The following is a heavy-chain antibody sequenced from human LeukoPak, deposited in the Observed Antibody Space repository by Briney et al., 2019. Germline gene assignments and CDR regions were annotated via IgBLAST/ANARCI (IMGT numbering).Heavy chain of an antibody. V-gene: IGHV1-69*13. D-gene: IGHD4-17*01. CDR1: GYTFTGYY. CDR3: ARIGDYGDYEMDY. CDR2: IIPIFGTA. J-gene: IGHJ4*02. Sequence: GASVTVSCKASGYTFTGYYMHWVRQAPGQGLEWMGGIIPIFGTANYAQKFQGRVTITADESTSTAYMELSSLRSEDTAVYYCARIGDYGDYEMDYWGQGTLVTVSS.